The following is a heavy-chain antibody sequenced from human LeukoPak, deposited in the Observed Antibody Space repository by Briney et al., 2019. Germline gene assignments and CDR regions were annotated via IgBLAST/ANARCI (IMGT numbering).Heavy chain of an antibody. D-gene: IGHD5-12*01. CDR2: IYHSGST. J-gene: IGHJ6*02. CDR3: ARDRPVAFYYYGMDV. CDR1: GGSISSSNW. Sequence: PSETLSLTCAVSGGSISSSNWWSWVRQPPGKGLEWIGEIYHSGSTNYNPSLKSRVTISVDKSKNQFSLKLSSVTAADTAVYYCARDRPVAFYYYGMDVWGQGTTVTVSS. V-gene: IGHV4-4*02.